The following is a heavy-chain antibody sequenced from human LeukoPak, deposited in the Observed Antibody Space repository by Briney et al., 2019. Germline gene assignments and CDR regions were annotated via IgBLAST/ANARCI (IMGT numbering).Heavy chain of an antibody. CDR2: ISSSSSTI. V-gene: IGHV3-48*04. J-gene: IGHJ6*03. CDR1: GGTFSSYS. Sequence: ASVKVSCKALGGTFSSYSMNWVRQAPGKGLEWVSYISSSSSTIYYADSVKGRFTISRDNAKNSLYLQMNSLRAEDTAVYYCAREDNYYYYMDVWGKGTTVTVSS. CDR3: AREDNYYYYMDV.